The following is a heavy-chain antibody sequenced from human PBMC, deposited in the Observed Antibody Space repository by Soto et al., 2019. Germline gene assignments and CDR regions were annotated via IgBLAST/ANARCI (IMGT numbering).Heavy chain of an antibody. CDR2: TYYRSKWNS. CDR3: VRGQFSAFDC. V-gene: IGHV6-1*01. CDR1: GDSVSRTSVA. J-gene: IGHJ4*02. Sequence: QVQLHQSGPGLVKPSQTLSLTCAISGDSVSRTSVAWNWIRQPPSRGLEWLGRTYYRSKWNSDYAVSVRGRITINPDTSKSQFSLQLNSVTPEDTAVYYCVRGQFSAFDCWGQGTRVTVSS.